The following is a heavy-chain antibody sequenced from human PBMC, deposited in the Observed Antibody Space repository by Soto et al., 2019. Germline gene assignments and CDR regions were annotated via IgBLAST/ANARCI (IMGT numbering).Heavy chain of an antibody. CDR1: GYRLTSYY. V-gene: IGHV1-2*04. Sequence: ASVKLSCTASGYRLTSYYMHWVRQAPGQGLEWMGWINPNSGGTNYAQKFQGWVTMTRDTSISTAYMELSRLRSDDTAVYYCARGATVVDYYYMDVWGKGTTVTVSS. CDR3: ARGATVVDYYYMDV. CDR2: INPNSGGT. J-gene: IGHJ6*03. D-gene: IGHD4-4*01.